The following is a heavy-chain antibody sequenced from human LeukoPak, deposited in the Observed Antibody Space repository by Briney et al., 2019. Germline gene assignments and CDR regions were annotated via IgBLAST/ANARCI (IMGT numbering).Heavy chain of an antibody. Sequence: GGSLRLSCAASGFTFSRFWMTWVRQAPGKGLEWVADIKQDGSEKHYVDSAQGRFTISRDNAKNSLFLQMNSLRVEDTAVYYCARMKGADFWSGDYMDVWGKGTTVTVSS. D-gene: IGHD3-3*01. J-gene: IGHJ6*03. V-gene: IGHV3-7*01. CDR3: ARMKGADFWSGDYMDV. CDR1: GFTFSRFW. CDR2: IKQDGSEK.